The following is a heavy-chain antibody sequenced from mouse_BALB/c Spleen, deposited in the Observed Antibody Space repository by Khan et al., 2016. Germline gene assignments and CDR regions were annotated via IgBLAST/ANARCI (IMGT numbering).Heavy chain of an antibody. J-gene: IGHJ2*01. D-gene: IGHD1-1*01. CDR1: GFTFSIYG. CDR3: ARQRYGFSDY. Sequence: EVELVESGGGLVQPGGSLKLSCAASGFTFSIYGMSWVRQTPDKRLELVATINSNGGSTSYPDSVKGRFTISRDNAKNTLYLQMSSLKSEDTGVYYCARQRYGFSDYWGQGTILTVSS. V-gene: IGHV5-6-3*01. CDR2: INSNGGST.